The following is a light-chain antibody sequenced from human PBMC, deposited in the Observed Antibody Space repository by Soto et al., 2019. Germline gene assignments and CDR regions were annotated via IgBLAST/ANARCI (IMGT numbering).Light chain of an antibody. Sequence: ALTQPRSVSGSPGQSVTISCTGTSSDIGGYNYVSWYQHHPGKAPKLLIYDVSKRPSGVPDRFSGSKSGNTASLTISGLQAEDDSDYYCCSYAGSNTHYVFGSGTKVTVL. CDR3: CSYAGSNTHYV. V-gene: IGLV2-11*01. J-gene: IGLJ1*01. CDR1: SSDIGGYNY. CDR2: DVS.